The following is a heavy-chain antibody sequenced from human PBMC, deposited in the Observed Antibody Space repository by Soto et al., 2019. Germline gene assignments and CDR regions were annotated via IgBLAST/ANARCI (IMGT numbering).Heavy chain of an antibody. CDR2: FDPDNGET. CDR1: GYTLTELS. V-gene: IGHV1-24*01. CDR3: AIEVRRVKQFAH. D-gene: IGHD3-10*01. Sequence: ASVKVSCKVSGYTLTELSIHWVRQAPGEGLEWMGGFDPDNGETIYVQRFQGRVTMTEESSADTPYMELSSLRSEDTAVYYCAIEVRRVKQFAHGGQETMVTVSS. J-gene: IGHJ4*02.